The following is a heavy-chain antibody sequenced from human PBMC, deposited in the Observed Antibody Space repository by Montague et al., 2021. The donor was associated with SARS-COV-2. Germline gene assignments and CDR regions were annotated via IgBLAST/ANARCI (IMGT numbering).Heavy chain of an antibody. J-gene: IGHJ2*01. CDR3: ERVLAYCGGDCYGWYFDL. Sequence: SETLSLTCTVSGGSISNSSCYWGWLRQATGMERVGDGSVDCSGSTYYNPSLRIRITISVDTSQIHFSLKLGAVTAADTAVYDCERVLAYCGGDCYGWYFDLWGRGTPVTVSS. D-gene: IGHD2-21*02. CDR1: GGSISNSSCY. V-gene: IGHV4-39*02. CDR2: VDCSGST.